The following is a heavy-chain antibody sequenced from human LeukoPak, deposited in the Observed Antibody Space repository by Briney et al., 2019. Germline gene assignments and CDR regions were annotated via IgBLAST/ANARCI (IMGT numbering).Heavy chain of an antibody. Sequence: GGSLRLSCAASGLSFSSFAMTWVRQSPGKGLEWVSSITGGHYSTYNTDSVKGRFTISRDNSKNTLYLQMNSLRADDTAIYYCTKDPNGDYIGAFDPWGQGTLVTVSS. CDR2: ITGGHYST. J-gene: IGHJ5*02. CDR1: GLSFSSFA. D-gene: IGHD4-17*01. V-gene: IGHV3-23*01. CDR3: TKDPNGDYIGAFDP.